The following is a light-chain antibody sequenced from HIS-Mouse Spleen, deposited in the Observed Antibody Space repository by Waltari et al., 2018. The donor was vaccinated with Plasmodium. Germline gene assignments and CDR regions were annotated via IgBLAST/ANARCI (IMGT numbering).Light chain of an antibody. Sequence: QSALTPPASVSGSPGPSITISCTGTSSHVGGYNYVSWYQQHPGKAPKLMIYEVSNRPSGVSNRFSGSKSGNTASLTISGLQAEDEADYYCSSYTSSSTLVFGTGTKVTVL. CDR1: SSHVGGYNY. J-gene: IGLJ1*01. CDR3: SSYTSSSTLV. CDR2: EVS. V-gene: IGLV2-14*01.